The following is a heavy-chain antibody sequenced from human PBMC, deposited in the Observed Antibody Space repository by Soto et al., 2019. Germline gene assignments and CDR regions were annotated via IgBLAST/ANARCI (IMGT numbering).Heavy chain of an antibody. CDR1: GGPLISYA. V-gene: IGHV1-69*06. Sequence: SVKVSCKASGGPLISYAISWVRQAPGQGLEWMGGIIPIFGTANYAQKFQGRVTITADKSTSTAYMELSSLRSEDTAVYYCASTSTNYYYYYGMDVCGQGTTVTVSS. D-gene: IGHD2-2*01. CDR3: ASTSTNYYYYYGMDV. CDR2: IIPIFGTA. J-gene: IGHJ6*02.